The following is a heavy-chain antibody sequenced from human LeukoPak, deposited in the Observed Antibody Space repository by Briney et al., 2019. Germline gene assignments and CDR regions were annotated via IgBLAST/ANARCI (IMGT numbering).Heavy chain of an antibody. CDR1: GYSFTSYW. D-gene: IGHD6-19*01. J-gene: IGHJ5*02. CDR3: ARHVHRSGWGWFDP. V-gene: IGHV5-51*01. CDR2: IYPGYSDT. Sequence: GESLKISCKGSGYSFTSYWIGWVRQIPGKGLEWMGIIYPGYSDTRYSASFQGQVTISADKSISTAYLQWSSLKASDTAMYYCARHVHRSGWGWFDPWGQGTMVTVSS.